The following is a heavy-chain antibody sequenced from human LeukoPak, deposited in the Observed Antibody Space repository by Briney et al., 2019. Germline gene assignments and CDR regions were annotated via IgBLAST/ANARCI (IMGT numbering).Heavy chain of an antibody. J-gene: IGHJ6*03. V-gene: IGHV3-74*01. CDR2: INSDRSST. CDR1: GFTFSTYW. CDR3: ARSTSHYYYYYMDV. Sequence: SGGSLRLSCAASGFTFSTYWMNWVRQPPGKGLVWVSRINSDRSSTTYADSVMGRFTISRDNATNTLFLQMNSLRADDTAVYYCARSTSHYYYYYMDVWGKGTTVTISS.